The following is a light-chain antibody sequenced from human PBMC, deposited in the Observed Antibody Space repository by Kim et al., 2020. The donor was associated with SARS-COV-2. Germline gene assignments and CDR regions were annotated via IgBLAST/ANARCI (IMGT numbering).Light chain of an antibody. CDR1: HGISTW. Sequence: ASGGNRVTHNWRASHGISTWLAWYQQKPGKAQNLLNYTASSLQSGVPSRFSGSGSGTDFTLTISSLQPEDFATYYCQQADSFPITFGGGTKVDIK. V-gene: IGKV1-12*01. CDR3: QQADSFPIT. J-gene: IGKJ4*01. CDR2: TAS.